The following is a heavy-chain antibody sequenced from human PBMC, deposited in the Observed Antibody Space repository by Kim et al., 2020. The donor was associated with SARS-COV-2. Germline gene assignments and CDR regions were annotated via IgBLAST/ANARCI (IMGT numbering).Heavy chain of an antibody. D-gene: IGHD3-10*01. V-gene: IGHV5-51*01. CDR2: IYPDDSDT. Sequence: GESLKISCQGSGYTFTNYWIGWVRQKPGKGLEWMGIIYPDDSDTTYSPSLQGQVTISADKSRNIAYLQWSSLKASDTAIYYCARSFYGSRTYYFDYWGQGTLVTVSS. CDR1: GYTFTNYW. J-gene: IGHJ4*02. CDR3: ARSFYGSRTYYFDY.